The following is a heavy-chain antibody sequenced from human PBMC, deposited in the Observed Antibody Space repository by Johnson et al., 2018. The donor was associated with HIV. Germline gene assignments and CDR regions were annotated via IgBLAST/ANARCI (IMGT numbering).Heavy chain of an antibody. CDR1: GFTFTYYG. V-gene: IGHV3-74*02. J-gene: IGHJ3*02. CDR2: INGDGSRT. CDR3: ARAPRPDAFDI. Sequence: MLLVESGGGVVQPGGSLRLSCAASGFTFTYYGLHWVRQAPGKGLVWVSRINGDGSRTSYADSVKGRFTIARDNSKNTLYLQMNSLRAEDTAVYYCARAPRPDAFDIWGQGTMVTVSS.